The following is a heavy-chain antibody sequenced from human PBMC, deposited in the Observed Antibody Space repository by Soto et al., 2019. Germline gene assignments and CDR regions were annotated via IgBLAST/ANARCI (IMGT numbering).Heavy chain of an antibody. J-gene: IGHJ4*02. CDR2: IYYSGST. CDR3: ARHTAGDGYSN. CDR1: GGSISSSSYY. Sequence: TVSGGSISSSSYYWGWIRQPPGKGLEWIGRIYYSGSTYYNPSLKSRVTMSVDTSKNQFSLKLSSVTAADTAVYYCARHTAGDGYSNGGEGSRVTVCS. D-gene: IGHD4-4*01. V-gene: IGHV4-39*01.